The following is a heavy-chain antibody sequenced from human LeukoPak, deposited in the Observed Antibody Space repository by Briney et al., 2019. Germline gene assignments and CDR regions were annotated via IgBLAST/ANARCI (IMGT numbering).Heavy chain of an antibody. CDR3: AKEDGYCSGGNCYSYFDS. D-gene: IGHD2-15*01. J-gene: IGHJ4*02. V-gene: IGHV3-23*01. CDR2: ISGSGAST. CDR1: GFTLSTNA. Sequence: PGGSLRLSCLTSGFTLSTNAMSWVRQAPGKGLEWISGISGSGASTYYADSVKGRFTISRDDSRNTLYLQMNSLRGDDTAVYYCAKEDGYCSGGNCYSYFDSWGQGTLVTVSS.